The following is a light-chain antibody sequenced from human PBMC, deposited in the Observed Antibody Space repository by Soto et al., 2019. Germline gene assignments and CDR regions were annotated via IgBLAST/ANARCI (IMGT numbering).Light chain of an antibody. Sequence: DIQMTQSPSTLSASVGDRVTITCRASQSIGGWLAWYQQKPGKAPTLLIYRASSLESGVPSRFSGSGSGTEFTLTISSLHPDDRATYYCQQYDSYPLTFGGGTKVDIK. CDR3: QQYDSYPLT. J-gene: IGKJ4*01. CDR1: QSIGGW. CDR2: RAS. V-gene: IGKV1-5*03.